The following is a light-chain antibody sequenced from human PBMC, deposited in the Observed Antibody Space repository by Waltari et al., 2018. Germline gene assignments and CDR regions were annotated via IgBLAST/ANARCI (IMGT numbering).Light chain of an antibody. Sequence: QSALTQPASVSGSPGQSIAISCTGTSSNVGSYDLVSWYQQHPGKAPKLIIYDVSQRPSGVSNRFSGSKSGNTASLIISGLQAEDEADYYCCSYAGSGTSVFGGGTQLTVL. V-gene: IGLV2-23*02. J-gene: IGLJ2*01. CDR2: DVS. CDR3: CSYAGSGTSV. CDR1: SSNVGSYDL.